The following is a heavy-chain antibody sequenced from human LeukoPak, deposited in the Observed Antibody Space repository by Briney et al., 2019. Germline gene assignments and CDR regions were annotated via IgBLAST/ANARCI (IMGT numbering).Heavy chain of an antibody. CDR3: ARQVYSSSWSYYFDY. D-gene: IGHD6-13*01. J-gene: IGHJ4*02. V-gene: IGHV4-59*01. CDR2: IHYSGST. Sequence: SETLSLTCTVSGGAISSYYWSWIRQPPGRGLEWIGSIHYSGSTSYISSLKSRVTISVDTSKNQFSLKLSSVTPADTAVYYCARQVYSSSWSYYFDYWGQGILVTVSS. CDR1: GGAISSYY.